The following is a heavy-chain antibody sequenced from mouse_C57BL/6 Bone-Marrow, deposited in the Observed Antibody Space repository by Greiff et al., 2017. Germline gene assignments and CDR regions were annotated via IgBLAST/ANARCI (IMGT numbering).Heavy chain of an antibody. V-gene: IGHV1-81*01. D-gene: IGHD1-1*01. CDR3: ARSWYYGSSYWYFDV. CDR1: GYTFTSYG. CDR2: IYPRSGNT. Sequence: QVQLQQSGAELARPGASVKLSCKASGYTFTSYGISWVKQRPGQGLEWIGEIYPRSGNTYYNEKFKGKATLTADKSSSTAYMELRSLTSEDSAVYFCARSWYYGSSYWYFDVWGTGTTVTVSS. J-gene: IGHJ1*03.